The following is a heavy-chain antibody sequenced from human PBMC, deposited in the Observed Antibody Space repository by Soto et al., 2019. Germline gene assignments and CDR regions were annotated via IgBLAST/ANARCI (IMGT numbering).Heavy chain of an antibody. V-gene: IGHV3-74*01. J-gene: IGHJ4*02. CDR1: GFTLSNYW. CDR2: INRDGSST. D-gene: IGHD6-19*01. Sequence: PGGSLRLSCAASGFTLSNYWMHWVRQAPGKGLEWVPRINRDGSSTSYADSVKGRFTISRDSAKNTLYLQMNSLRAEDTAVYYCARDPAPIGWYDYWGQGTLVTVSS. CDR3: ARDPAPIGWYDY.